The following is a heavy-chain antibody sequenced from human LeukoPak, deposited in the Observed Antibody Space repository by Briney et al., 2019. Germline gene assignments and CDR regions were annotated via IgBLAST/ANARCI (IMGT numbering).Heavy chain of an antibody. D-gene: IGHD3-10*01. CDR3: ARAEDYYGSGSYYGMDV. J-gene: IGHJ6*02. Sequence: GGSLRLSCAASGFTFSSYAMSWVRQAPGKGLEWVSTISAGGGSTYYPGSVKGRFTISRENAKNSLYLQMNSLRAGDTAVYYCARAEDYYGSGSYYGMDVWGQGTTVTVSS. CDR2: ISAGGGST. V-gene: IGHV3-23*01. CDR1: GFTFSSYA.